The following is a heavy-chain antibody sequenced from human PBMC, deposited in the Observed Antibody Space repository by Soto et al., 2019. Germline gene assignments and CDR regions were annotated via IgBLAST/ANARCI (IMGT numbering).Heavy chain of an antibody. V-gene: IGHV4-39*01. D-gene: IGHD2-2*01. CDR3: ARHHVLPAAMDY. Sequence: QLQLQESGPGLVKPSETLSLTCTVSGGSISSSSYYWGWILQPPGKGLEWIGSIYYSGSTYYNPSLKSRVTISVDTSKNQFSLKLSSVTAADTAVYYCARHHVLPAAMDYWGQGTLVTVSS. CDR2: IYYSGST. CDR1: GGSISSSSYY. J-gene: IGHJ4*02.